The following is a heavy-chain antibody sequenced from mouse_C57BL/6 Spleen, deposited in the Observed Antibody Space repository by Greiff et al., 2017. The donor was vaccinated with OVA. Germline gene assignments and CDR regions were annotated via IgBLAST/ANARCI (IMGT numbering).Heavy chain of an antibody. D-gene: IGHD1-1*01. Sequence: EVKLMESGPELVKPGDSVKISCKASGYSFTGYFMNWVMQSHGKSLEWIGRINPYNGDTFYNQKFKGKATLTVDKSSSTAHMELRSLTSEDSAVYYCARKEAVGFDYWGQGTTLTVSS. CDR3: ARKEAVGFDY. CDR2: INPYNGDT. V-gene: IGHV1-20*01. J-gene: IGHJ2*01. CDR1: GYSFTGYF.